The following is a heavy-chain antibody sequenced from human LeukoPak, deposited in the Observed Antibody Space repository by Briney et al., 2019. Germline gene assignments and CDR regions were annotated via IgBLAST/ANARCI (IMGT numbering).Heavy chain of an antibody. CDR1: GFTSNKYD. CDR2: ITGRSDKT. D-gene: IGHD6-19*01. V-gene: IGHV3-23*01. J-gene: IGHJ4*02. CDR3: AKGGWLDD. Sequence: GGSLRLSCAASGFTSNKYDMTSAPQAPGNGLESRSTITGRSDKTYYTESVKGRFVTSRDNSKDTLYLQMNSLRAGDTALYYCAKGGWLDDWGQGALVTVSS.